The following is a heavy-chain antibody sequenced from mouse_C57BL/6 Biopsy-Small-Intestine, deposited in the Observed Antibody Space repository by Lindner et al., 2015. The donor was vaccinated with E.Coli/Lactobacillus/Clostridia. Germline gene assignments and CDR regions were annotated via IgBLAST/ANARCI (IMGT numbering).Heavy chain of an antibody. Sequence: VKVSCKASGYTFTSYAMNWVRQAPGQGLELMGWINTNTGNPTYAQGFTGRFVFSLDTSVSTAYLQISSLKAEGTAVYYCARDFEGARYGMDVWGQGTTVTVSS. J-gene: IGHJ1*01. CDR2: INTNTGNP. V-gene: IGHV9-3*02. CDR1: GYTFTSYA. CDR3: ARDFEGARYGMDV. D-gene: IGHD1-1*01.